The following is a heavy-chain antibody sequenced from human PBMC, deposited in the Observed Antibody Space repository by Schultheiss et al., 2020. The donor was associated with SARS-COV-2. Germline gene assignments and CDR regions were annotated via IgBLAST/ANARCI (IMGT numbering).Heavy chain of an antibody. V-gene: IGHV1-18*04. CDR3: ASRYYDFWSGSEPYYYGMDV. CDR1: GYTFTSYG. Sequence: ASVKVSCKASGYTFTSYGISWVRQAPGQGLEWMGWISAYNDNTHYAQKFQGRVTITADESTSTAYMELSSLRSEDTAVYYCASRYYDFWSGSEPYYYGMDVWGQGTTVTVSS. J-gene: IGHJ6*02. CDR2: ISAYNDNT. D-gene: IGHD3-3*01.